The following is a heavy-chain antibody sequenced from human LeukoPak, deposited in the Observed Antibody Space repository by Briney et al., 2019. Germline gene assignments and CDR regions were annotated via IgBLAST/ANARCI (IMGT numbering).Heavy chain of an antibody. D-gene: IGHD5-18*01. CDR1: GFTFSGCG. J-gene: IGHJ4*02. Sequence: GGSLRLSCAASGFTFSGCGMHWVRQAPGKGLEWVAFIWYDGRDKYYADSVKGQFTISRDNSKNTLYLQMNSLRAEDTAVYYCAKGPYSYGSHFDYWGQGTLVTVSS. V-gene: IGHV3-30*02. CDR3: AKGPYSYGSHFDY. CDR2: IWYDGRDK.